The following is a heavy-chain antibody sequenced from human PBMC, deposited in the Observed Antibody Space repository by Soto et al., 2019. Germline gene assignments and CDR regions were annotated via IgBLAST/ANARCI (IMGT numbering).Heavy chain of an antibody. V-gene: IGHV1-2*02. CDR2: INPNSGGT. J-gene: IGHJ4*02. CDR3: ASSDRGEWLLQNSLAY. D-gene: IGHD3-3*01. CDR1: GYTFTGYY. Sequence: ASVKVSCKASGYTFTGYYMHWVRQAPGQGLEWMGWINPNSGGTNYAQKFQGRVTMTRDTSISTAYMELSRLRSDDTAVYYCASSDRGEWLLQNSLAYWGQGTLVTVSS.